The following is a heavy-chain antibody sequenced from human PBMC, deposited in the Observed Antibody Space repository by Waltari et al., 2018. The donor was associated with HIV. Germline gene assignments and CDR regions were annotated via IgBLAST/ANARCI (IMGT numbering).Heavy chain of an antibody. CDR3: ARVDTPAARPQVHYYYYGMDV. CDR2: IIPIFGTA. V-gene: IGHV1-69*01. CDR1: GGTFSSYA. D-gene: IGHD6-6*01. Sequence: QVQLVQSGAEVKKPGSSVKVSCKASGGTFSSYAISWVRQAPGQGLEWMGGIIPIFGTANYAQKFQGRVTITADESTSTAYMELSSLRSEDTAVYYCARVDTPAARPQVHYYYYGMDVWGQGTTVTVSS. J-gene: IGHJ6*02.